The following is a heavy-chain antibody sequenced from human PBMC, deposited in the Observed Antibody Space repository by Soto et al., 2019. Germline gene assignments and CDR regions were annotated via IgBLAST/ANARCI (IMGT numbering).Heavy chain of an antibody. CDR2: ISSSSSYI. CDR1: GFTFSSYS. Sequence: EVQLVESGGGLVKPGGSLRLSCAASGFTFSSYSMNWVRQAPGKGLEWVSSISSSSSYIYYADSVKGRFTISRDNAKNSPYLQMNSLRAEDTAVYYCARVEMATRGIDYWGQGTLVTVSS. V-gene: IGHV3-21*01. D-gene: IGHD5-12*01. J-gene: IGHJ4*02. CDR3: ARVEMATRGIDY.